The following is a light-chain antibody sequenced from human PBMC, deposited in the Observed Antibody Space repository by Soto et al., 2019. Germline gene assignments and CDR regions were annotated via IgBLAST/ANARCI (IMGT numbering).Light chain of an antibody. CDR3: QQYNSWPLT. CDR2: GAS. Sequence: EIVMTQSPATLSLSPGERATLSCRASQRVSNNLAWYQQKPGQAPRLLIYGASTRATDIPAKFSGSGSGTDFSLTISSLQSEDFALYYCQQYNSWPLTVGEGNKVEIK. V-gene: IGKV3-15*01. CDR1: QRVSNN. J-gene: IGKJ4*01.